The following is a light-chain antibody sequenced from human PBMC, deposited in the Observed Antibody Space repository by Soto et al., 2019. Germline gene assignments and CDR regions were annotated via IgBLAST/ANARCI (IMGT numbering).Light chain of an antibody. CDR1: QSVSTD. Sequence: EIMMTQSPATLSVSPGERATLSCRASQSVSTDLAWYQQNPGQSPRLRIYGASNRDTSVPARFSGSGSGTEFTITITSLQSEDFAVYYCQQYNIWPQAFGQGTKVEIK. CDR2: GAS. CDR3: QQYNIWPQA. V-gene: IGKV3-15*01. J-gene: IGKJ1*01.